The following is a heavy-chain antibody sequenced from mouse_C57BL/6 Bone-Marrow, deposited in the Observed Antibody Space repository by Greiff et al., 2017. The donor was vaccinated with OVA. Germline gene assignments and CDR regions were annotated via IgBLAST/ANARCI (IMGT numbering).Heavy chain of an antibody. J-gene: IGHJ4*01. V-gene: IGHV5-4*01. Sequence: EVQVVESGGGLVKPGGSLKLSCAASGFTFSSYAMSWVRQTPEKRLEWVATISDGGSYTYYPDNVKGRFTISRDNAKNNLYLQMSHLKSEDTAMYYCAIDRWLLPLYAMDYWGQGTSVTVSS. CDR2: ISDGGSYT. CDR3: AIDRWLLPLYAMDY. D-gene: IGHD2-3*01. CDR1: GFTFSSYA.